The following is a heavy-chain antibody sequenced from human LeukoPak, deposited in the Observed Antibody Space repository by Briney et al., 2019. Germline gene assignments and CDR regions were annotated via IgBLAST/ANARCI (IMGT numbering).Heavy chain of an antibody. V-gene: IGHV3-21*01. Sequence: KTGGSLRLSCAASGFTFSSYGMNWVRQAPGKGLEWVSSVSSSSSYIYYADSVKGRFTISRDNAKSSLSLQMNSLRAEDTAVYYCARDQRATASTGSYFDYWGQGTLVTVSS. D-gene: IGHD1-1*01. CDR3: ARDQRATASTGSYFDY. CDR2: VSSSSSYI. CDR1: GFTFSSYG. J-gene: IGHJ4*02.